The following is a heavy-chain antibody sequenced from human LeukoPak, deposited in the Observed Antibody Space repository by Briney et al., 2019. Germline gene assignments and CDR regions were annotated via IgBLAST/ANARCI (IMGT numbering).Heavy chain of an antibody. J-gene: IGHJ4*02. CDR2: IYTSGST. D-gene: IGHD2-8*01. V-gene: IGHV4-4*07. Sequence: PSETLSLTCTVSGGSISSYYWSWIRQPAGKGLEWIGRIYTSGSTNYNPSLKSRVTMSVDTSKNQFSLKLSSVTAADTAVYYCAREGSESLHCTNGVCYNGGYDYWGQGTLVTVSS. CDR1: GGSISSYY. CDR3: AREGSESLHCTNGVCYNGGYDY.